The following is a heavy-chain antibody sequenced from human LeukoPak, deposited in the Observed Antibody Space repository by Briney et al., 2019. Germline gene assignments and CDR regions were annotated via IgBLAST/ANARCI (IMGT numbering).Heavy chain of an antibody. D-gene: IGHD2-15*01. J-gene: IGHJ4*02. CDR3: TTTFCSGGSCGPFDC. Sequence: GGSLRLSCAASGFTFSNAWMSWVRQAPGKGLEWVGRIKSKTDGGTTDYAAPVKGRFTISRDDSKNTLYLQMNSLKTEDTAVYYCTTTFCSGGSCGPFDCWGQGTLVTVSS. CDR2: IKSKTDGGTT. CDR1: GFTFSNAW. V-gene: IGHV3-15*01.